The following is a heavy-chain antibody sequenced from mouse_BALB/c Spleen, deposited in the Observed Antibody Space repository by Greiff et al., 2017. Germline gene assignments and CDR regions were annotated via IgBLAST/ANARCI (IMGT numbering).Heavy chain of an antibody. Sequence: DVQLQESGAELVRSGASVKLSCTASGFYIKDYYMHWVKQRPEQGLEWIGWIDPENGDTEYAPKFQGKATMTADTSSNTAYLQLSSLTSEDTAVYYCNAVKTARTDDWGQGTTLTVSS. V-gene: IGHV14-4*02. CDR1: GFYIKDYY. D-gene: IGHD3-2*01. J-gene: IGHJ2*01. CDR3: NAVKTARTDD. CDR2: IDPENGDT.